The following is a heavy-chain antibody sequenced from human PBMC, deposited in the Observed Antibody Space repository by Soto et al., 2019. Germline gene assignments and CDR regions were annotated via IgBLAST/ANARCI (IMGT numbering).Heavy chain of an antibody. J-gene: IGHJ6*02. V-gene: IGHV1-2*04. CDR2: INPNSGGT. CDR3: ARGQQLVTLSYYYYYGMDV. CDR1: GYTFTGYY. D-gene: IGHD6-13*01. Sequence: GSSVKVSCKASGYTFTGYYMHWVRQAPGQGLEWMGWINPNSGGTNYAQKFQGWVTMTRDTSISTAYMELSRLRSDDTAVYYCARGQQLVTLSYYYYYGMDVWGQGTTVSVSS.